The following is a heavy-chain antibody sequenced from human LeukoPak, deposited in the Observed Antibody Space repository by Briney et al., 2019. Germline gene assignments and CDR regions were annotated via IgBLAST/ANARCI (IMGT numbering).Heavy chain of an antibody. V-gene: IGHV3-23*01. CDR3: AKTTYASNSSGWYNHFDY. Sequence: GGSLRLSCAASGFTFSSYAMTWVRQAPGKGLEWVSTISSSGYSTYYADSVKGRFTISRDNSESTLYLQLNSLRAEDTTVYYCAKTTYASNSSGWYNHFDYWGQGTLVTVSS. D-gene: IGHD6-19*01. CDR2: ISSSGYST. CDR1: GFTFSSYA. J-gene: IGHJ4*02.